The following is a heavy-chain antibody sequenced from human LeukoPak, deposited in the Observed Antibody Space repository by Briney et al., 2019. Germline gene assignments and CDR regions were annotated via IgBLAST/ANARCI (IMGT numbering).Heavy chain of an antibody. V-gene: IGHV3-21*01. Sequence: GGSLRLSCAASGFTFSTYWMHWVRQAPGKGLEWVSSISSSSSYIYYADSVKGRFTISRDNAKNSLYLQMNSLRAEDTAVYYCARDLGSSWSDYWGQGTLVTVSS. CDR3: ARDLGSSWSDY. CDR2: ISSSSSYI. J-gene: IGHJ4*02. D-gene: IGHD6-13*01. CDR1: GFTFSTYW.